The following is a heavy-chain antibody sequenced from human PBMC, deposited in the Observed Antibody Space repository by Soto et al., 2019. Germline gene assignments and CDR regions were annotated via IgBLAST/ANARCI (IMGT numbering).Heavy chain of an antibody. CDR1: GGTFSNYP. CDR2: IIPIFGTT. D-gene: IGHD2-21*02. CDR3: ARGLYCGGGCYSHFDY. J-gene: IGHJ4*02. V-gene: IGHV1-69*19. Sequence: VQLVQSGAEVKKPGSSVKVSCNASGGTFSNYPFIWVRQAPGQGLDWMGGIIPIFGTTDYGQRFLGRVTITADESTTTAYMPPSSLRSDDTAVYYCARGLYCGGGCYSHFDYWGQGTLVTVSS.